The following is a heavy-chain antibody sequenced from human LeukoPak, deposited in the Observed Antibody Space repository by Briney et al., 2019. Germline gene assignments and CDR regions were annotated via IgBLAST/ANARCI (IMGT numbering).Heavy chain of an antibody. V-gene: IGHV3-49*04. D-gene: IGHD3-10*01. CDR3: TRDGLYYYGSVH. CDR1: GFTFGDYA. CDR2: IRSKAYGGTT. Sequence: GGSLRLSCTASGFTFGDYAMSWVRQAPGKGLEWVGFIRSKAYGGTTEYAASVKGRFTISRDDSKSIAYLQMNSLKTEDTAVYYCTRDGLYYYGSVHWGQGTLVTVSS. J-gene: IGHJ4*02.